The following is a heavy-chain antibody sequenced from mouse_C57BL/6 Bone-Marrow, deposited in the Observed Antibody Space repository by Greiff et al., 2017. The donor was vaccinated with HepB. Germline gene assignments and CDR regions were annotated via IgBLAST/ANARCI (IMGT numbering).Heavy chain of an antibody. Sequence: EVKVEESGPELVKPGDSVKISCKASGYSFTGYFMNWVMQSHGKSLEWIGRINPYNGDTFYNQKFKGKATLTVDKSSSTAHMELRSLTSEDSAVYYCARRFDYYGSSYWYFDVWGTGTTVTVSS. J-gene: IGHJ1*03. V-gene: IGHV1-20*01. CDR3: ARRFDYYGSSYWYFDV. D-gene: IGHD1-1*01. CDR1: GYSFTGYF. CDR2: INPYNGDT.